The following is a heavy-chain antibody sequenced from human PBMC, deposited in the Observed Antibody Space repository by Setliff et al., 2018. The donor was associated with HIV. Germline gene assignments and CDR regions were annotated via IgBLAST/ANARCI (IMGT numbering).Heavy chain of an antibody. D-gene: IGHD1-26*01. CDR2: ISYSGGT. Sequence: SETLSLTCTVSGGSISSGSYYWSWIRQHPGKGLEWIGYISYSGGTYYKPSLKSRVTISVDTSKNQFSLKLMSVTAADTAVYYCARGQPQGGGTYWSAFDIWGRGTMVTVSS. V-gene: IGHV4-31*03. CDR1: GGSISSGSYY. CDR3: ARGQPQGGGTYWSAFDI. J-gene: IGHJ3*02.